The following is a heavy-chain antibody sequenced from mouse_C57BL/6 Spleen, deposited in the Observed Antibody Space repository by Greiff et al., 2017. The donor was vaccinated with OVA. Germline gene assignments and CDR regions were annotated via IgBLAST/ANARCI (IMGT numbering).Heavy chain of an antibody. V-gene: IGHV1-61*01. D-gene: IGHD2-3*01. CDR2: IYPSDSET. J-gene: IGHJ2*01. CDR3: ARDGYYVGFDY. Sequence: QVQLQQPGAELVRPGSSVKLSCKASGYTFTSYWMDWVKQRPGQGLEWIGNIYPSDSETHYNQKFKDKATLTVDKSSSTAYMQLSSLTSEDSAVYYCARDGYYVGFDYWGQGTTLTVSS. CDR1: GYTFTSYW.